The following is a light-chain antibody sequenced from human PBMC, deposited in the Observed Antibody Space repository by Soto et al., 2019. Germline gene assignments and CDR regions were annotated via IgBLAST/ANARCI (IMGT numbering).Light chain of an antibody. CDR2: EVS. CDR3: NSHTSSNTRV. CDR1: SSDVGGYNH. J-gene: IGLJ1*01. V-gene: IGLV2-14*01. Sequence: QSALTQPASVSGSPGQSITISCTGTSSDVGGYNHVSWYQHHPGKAPKPMIYEVSNRPSGVSNRFSGSKSGNTASLTISGLQADDEADYYCNSHTSSNTRVFGTGTKVTVL.